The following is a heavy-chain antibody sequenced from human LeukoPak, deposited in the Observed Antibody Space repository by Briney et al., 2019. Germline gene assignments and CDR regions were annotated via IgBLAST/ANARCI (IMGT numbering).Heavy chain of an antibody. CDR1: GVIFSNYW. J-gene: IGHJ4*02. D-gene: IGHD6-6*01. CDR2: IKPDGSEK. CDR3: ARGSSEDY. V-gene: IGHV3-7*01. Sequence: GGSLILSCAASGVIFSNYWMSWVRQPPGKGLEWVANIKPDGSEKYYVDSVKGRFTISRDNAKTSLYLQMDGLSAEDTGVYYCARGSSEDYWGQGTLVTVSS.